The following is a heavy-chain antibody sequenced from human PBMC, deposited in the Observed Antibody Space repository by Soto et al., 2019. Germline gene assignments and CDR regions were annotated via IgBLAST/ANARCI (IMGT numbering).Heavy chain of an antibody. V-gene: IGHV3-53*01. Sequence: GGSLRLSCATSGFVVSRNYMHWVRQAPGKGLEWVSVMYSDGKTYYAESVKGRFTISRDNSKSTVFLHMKSLRAEDTAVYYCARSPYCGAECNSGYLDFWGQGSLVTVSS. CDR2: MYSDGKT. CDR1: GFVVSRNY. CDR3: ARSPYCGAECNSGYLDF. D-gene: IGHD2-21*01. J-gene: IGHJ4*02.